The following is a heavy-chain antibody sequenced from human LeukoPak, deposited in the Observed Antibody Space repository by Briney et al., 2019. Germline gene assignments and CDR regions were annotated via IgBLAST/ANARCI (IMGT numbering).Heavy chain of an antibody. CDR1: GGSISSYY. V-gene: IGHV4-59*01. Sequence: SETLSLTCTVAGGSISSYYWSWIQQPPGKGLEWIGYIYYSGSTNYNPSLKSRVTISVDTSKNQFSLKLSSVTAADTAVYYCARAIAVAGTHWFDPWGQGTLVTVSS. CDR3: ARAIAVAGTHWFDP. D-gene: IGHD6-19*01. CDR2: IYYSGST. J-gene: IGHJ5*02.